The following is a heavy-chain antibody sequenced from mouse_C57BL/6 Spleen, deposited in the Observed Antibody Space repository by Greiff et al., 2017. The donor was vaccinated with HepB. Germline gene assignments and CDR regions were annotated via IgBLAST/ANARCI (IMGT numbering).Heavy chain of an antibody. Sequence: QVQLQQSGAELVRPGASVKLSCKASGYTFTDYYINWVKQRPGQGLEWIARIYPGSGNTYYNEKFKGKATLTAEKSSSTAYMQLSSLTSEDSAVYFCARVDGYRFWFAYWGQGTLVTVSA. V-gene: IGHV1-76*01. CDR3: ARVDGYRFWFAY. CDR1: GYTFTDYY. CDR2: IYPGSGNT. J-gene: IGHJ3*01. D-gene: IGHD2-3*01.